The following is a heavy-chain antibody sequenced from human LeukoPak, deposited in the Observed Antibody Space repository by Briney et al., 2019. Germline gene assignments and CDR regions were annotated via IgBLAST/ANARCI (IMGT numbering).Heavy chain of an antibody. V-gene: IGHV7-4-1*02. CDR3: ARDLAQSDDFWSGYYYYYGMDI. D-gene: IGHD3-3*01. J-gene: IGHJ6*02. Sequence: ASVKVSCKASGYTFTSYAMNWVRQAPGQELEWMGWINTNTGNPTYAQGFTGRFVFSLDTSVSTAYLQISSLKAEDTAVYYCARDLAQSDDFWSGYYYYYGMDIWGQGTTVTVSS. CDR2: INTNTGNP. CDR1: GYTFTSYA.